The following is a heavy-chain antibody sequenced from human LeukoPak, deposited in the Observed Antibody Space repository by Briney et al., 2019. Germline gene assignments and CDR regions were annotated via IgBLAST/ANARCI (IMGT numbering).Heavy chain of an antibody. Sequence: GGSLRLSCEVSGLTSGTYGLTYGLTWVRQAPGKGLEWVSSVSGSGDATYYADSVKGRFTISRDNSKNTLYLQMKSLRAEDTAVYYCANHYFDISGYIHWGQGTLVTVSS. V-gene: IGHV3-23*01. CDR3: ANHYFDISGYIH. CDR2: VSGSGDAT. J-gene: IGHJ4*02. CDR1: GLTSGTYG. D-gene: IGHD3-22*01.